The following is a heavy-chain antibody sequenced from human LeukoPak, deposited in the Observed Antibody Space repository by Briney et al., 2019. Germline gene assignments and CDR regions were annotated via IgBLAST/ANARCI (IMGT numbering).Heavy chain of an antibody. CDR2: IYTSGST. Sequence: SETLFLTCTVSGGSISRYYWSWIRQPPGKGLEWIGYIYTSGSTNYNPSLKSRVTISVDTSKNQFSLKLSSVTAADTAVYYCARRTVTYYYYMDVWGKGTTVTVSS. D-gene: IGHD4-17*01. CDR3: ARRTVTYYYYMDV. J-gene: IGHJ6*03. V-gene: IGHV4-4*09. CDR1: GGSISRYY.